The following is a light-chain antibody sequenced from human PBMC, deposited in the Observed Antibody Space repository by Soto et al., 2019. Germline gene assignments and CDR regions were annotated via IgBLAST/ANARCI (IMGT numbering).Light chain of an antibody. CDR2: AAS. CDR3: QQYDNLLLT. Sequence: DLQMTQSPSSLSASVGDRVTITCQASQDISNYLNWYQQKPGKAPKLLIYAASDLETGVPSRFSGSGSGTDFTFTISSLQPEDFATYYCQQYDNLLLTFGGGTKVEIK. CDR1: QDISNY. J-gene: IGKJ4*01. V-gene: IGKV1-33*01.